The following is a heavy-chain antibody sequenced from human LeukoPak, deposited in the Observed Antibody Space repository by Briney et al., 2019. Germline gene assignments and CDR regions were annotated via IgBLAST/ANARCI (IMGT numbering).Heavy chain of an antibody. CDR3: AKDQTYSYYYLDS. V-gene: IGHV3-23*01. D-gene: IGHD5-18*01. J-gene: IGHJ4*02. CDR2: INGNGAST. CDR1: GFSFNDHA. Sequence: GGSLRLSRAASGFSFNDHAMSWVRQAPGKGLEWVSGINGNGASTYYSDSVKGRFTISRDNSKNTVYLRMSSLRADDTATYYCAKDQTYSYYYLDSWGQGALVTVSS.